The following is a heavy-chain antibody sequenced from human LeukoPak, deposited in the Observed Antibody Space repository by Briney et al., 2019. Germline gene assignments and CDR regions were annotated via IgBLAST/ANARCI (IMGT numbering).Heavy chain of an antibody. V-gene: IGHV4-4*07. CDR3: ARSYDSSGYLPEYFDY. CDR2: IYTSGST. D-gene: IGHD3-22*01. J-gene: IGHJ4*02. CDR1: GGSISSYY. Sequence: SETLPLTCTVSGGSISSYYWSWIRQPAGKGLEWIGRIYTSGSTNYNPSLKSRVTMSVDTSKNQFSLKLSSVTAADTAVYYCARSYDSSGYLPEYFDYWGQGTLVTVSS.